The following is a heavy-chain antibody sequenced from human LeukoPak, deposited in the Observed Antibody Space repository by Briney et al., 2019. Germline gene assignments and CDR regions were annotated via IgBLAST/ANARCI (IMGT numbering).Heavy chain of an antibody. V-gene: IGHV3-23*01. CDR3: AKDSMPYGDYGLIFDY. CDR1: GFTFSSYA. J-gene: IGHJ4*02. CDR2: ISGSGGST. D-gene: IGHD4-17*01. Sequence: PGGSLRLSCAASGFTFSSYAMSWVRQAPGKGLEWVSAISGSGGSTYYADSVKGRFTISRDNSKNTLYLQMNSLRAEDTAVYYCAKDSMPYGDYGLIFDYWGQGTLVTVSS.